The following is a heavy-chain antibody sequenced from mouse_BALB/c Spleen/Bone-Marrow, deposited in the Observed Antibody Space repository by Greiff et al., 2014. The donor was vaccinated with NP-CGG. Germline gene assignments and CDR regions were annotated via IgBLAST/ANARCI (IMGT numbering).Heavy chain of an antibody. D-gene: IGHD2-4*01. CDR1: GFNIKDSY. J-gene: IGHJ2*01. CDR3: KGYDYDVDSFDY. V-gene: IGHV14-4*02. CDR2: IDPENGDT. Sequence: EVQLQQSGAELVRSGASVRLSCTASGFNIKDSYIHWVRQRPEQGLEWIGWIDPENGDTEYAPKFQGKATMTADTSSNTAYLQLSSLTSEDTAVYYCKGYDYDVDSFDYWGQGPLSQSPQ.